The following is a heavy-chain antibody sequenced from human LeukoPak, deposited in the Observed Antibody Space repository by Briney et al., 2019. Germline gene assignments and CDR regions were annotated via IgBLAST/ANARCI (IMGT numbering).Heavy chain of an antibody. D-gene: IGHD6-6*01. CDR3: ASVGIAAYGMDV. CDR1: GDSVSGNSAA. Sequence: SQTLSLTCAISGDSVSGNSAAWNWIRQSPSRGLEWLGRTYYRSKWYNDYAVSVKSRITINPDTSKNQFSLQLNSVTPEDTAVYYCASVGIAAYGMDVWGQGTTVTVSS. CDR2: TYYRSKWYN. J-gene: IGHJ6*02. V-gene: IGHV6-1*01.